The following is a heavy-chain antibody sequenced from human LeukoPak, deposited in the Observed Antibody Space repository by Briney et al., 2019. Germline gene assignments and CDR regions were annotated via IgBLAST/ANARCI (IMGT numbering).Heavy chain of an antibody. CDR1: GGSFSSHY. Sequence: SETLSLTCAVFGGSFSSHYWSWIRQPPGKDLEWIGEVNHGGSTNFNPSLKSRVTISVDMSKNHFSLRLRSVTAADTAMCYCARGTLYRGWSYYLDFWGQGSQVTVSS. D-gene: IGHD6-19*01. V-gene: IGHV4-34*01. J-gene: IGHJ4*02. CDR3: ARGTLYRGWSYYLDF. CDR2: VNHGGST.